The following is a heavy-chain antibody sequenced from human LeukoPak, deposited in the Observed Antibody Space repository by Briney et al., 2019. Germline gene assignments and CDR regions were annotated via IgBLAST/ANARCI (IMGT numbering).Heavy chain of an antibody. CDR3: ARHSTREGDFDY. V-gene: IGHV4-59*08. J-gene: IGHJ4*02. Sequence: SETLSLTCTVSGGSISSYYWSWIRQPPGKGLEWIGYINYSGSTNYNPSLKSRVTISVDTSKNQFSLKLSSVTAADTAVYYCARHSTREGDFDYWGQGTLVTVSS. CDR1: GGSISSYY. CDR2: INYSGST. D-gene: IGHD1-26*01.